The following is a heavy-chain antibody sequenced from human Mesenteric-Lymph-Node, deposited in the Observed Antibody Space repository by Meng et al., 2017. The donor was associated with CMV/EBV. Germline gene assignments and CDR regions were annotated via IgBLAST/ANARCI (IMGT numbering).Heavy chain of an antibody. CDR1: GTFSSYA. CDR3: ARERYCSGGSCYPDFDY. Sequence: GTFSSYAISWVRQAPGQGLEWMGRIIPILGIANYAQKFQGRVTITADKSTSTAYMELSSLRSEDTAVYYCARERYCSGGSCYPDFDYWGQGTLVTVSS. CDR2: IIPILGIA. J-gene: IGHJ4*02. V-gene: IGHV1-69*04. D-gene: IGHD2-15*01.